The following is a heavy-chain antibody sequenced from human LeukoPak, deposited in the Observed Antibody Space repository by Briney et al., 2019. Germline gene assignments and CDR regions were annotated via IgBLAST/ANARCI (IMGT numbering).Heavy chain of an antibody. CDR3: ARGSGWYYP. V-gene: IGHV4-59*11. CDR2: IYYSGTT. J-gene: IGHJ5*02. D-gene: IGHD6-19*01. Sequence: SETLSLTCTVSGGSFSSHYWSWVRQPPGKGLEWIGNIYYSGTTNYDPSLKSRVTISVDTSKNQFSLKLSSVTAADTAVYYCARGSGWYYPWGQGTLATVSS. CDR1: GGSFSSHY.